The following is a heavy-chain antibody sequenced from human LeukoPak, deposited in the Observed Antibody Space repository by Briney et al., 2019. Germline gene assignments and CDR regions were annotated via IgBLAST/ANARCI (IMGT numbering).Heavy chain of an antibody. Sequence: GRSLRLSCAASGFTFSSYAMHWVRQAPGKGLEWVAVISYDGSNKYYADSVKGRFTISRDNSKNTLYLQMNSLRAEDTAVYYCARDPGYSSSWYLGYWGQGTLVTVSS. J-gene: IGHJ4*02. V-gene: IGHV3-30-3*01. CDR2: ISYDGSNK. CDR3: ARDPGYSSSWYLGY. CDR1: GFTFSSYA. D-gene: IGHD6-13*01.